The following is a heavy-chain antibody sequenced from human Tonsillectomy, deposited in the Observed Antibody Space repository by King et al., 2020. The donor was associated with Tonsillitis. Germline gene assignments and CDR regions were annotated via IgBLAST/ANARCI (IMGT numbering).Heavy chain of an antibody. V-gene: IGHV4-4*07. Sequence: VQLQESGPGLVKPSETLSLTCTVSDDSFSTYYWSWIRQPAGKGLEWIGRIYTRGSTNYNPSLKRRVTMPVDPSKNQVSLKHGSVTAADTAVYYCARDVGLFGVVIMPDWGQGTLVTVSS. CDR3: ARDVGLFGVVIMPD. D-gene: IGHD3-3*01. J-gene: IGHJ4*02. CDR2: IYTRGST. CDR1: DDSFSTYY.